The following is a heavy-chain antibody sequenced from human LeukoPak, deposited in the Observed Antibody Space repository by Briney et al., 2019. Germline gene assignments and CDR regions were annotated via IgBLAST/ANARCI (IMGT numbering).Heavy chain of an antibody. Sequence: PGGPLRLSCAASGFTFSSYWMHWVRQAPGKGLVWVSRINSDGSSTSYADSVKGRFTISRDNAKNTLYLQMNSLRAEDTAVYYCARGRTRADYYYGMDVWGKGTTVTVSS. CDR2: INSDGSST. CDR3: ARGRTRADYYYGMDV. CDR1: GFTFSSYW. V-gene: IGHV3-74*01. J-gene: IGHJ6*04.